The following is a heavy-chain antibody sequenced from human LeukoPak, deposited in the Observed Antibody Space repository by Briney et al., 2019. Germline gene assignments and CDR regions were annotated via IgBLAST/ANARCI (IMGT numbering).Heavy chain of an antibody. CDR3: AKADYGGNSPYYYYGMDV. CDR1: GFTFSSYG. D-gene: IGHD4-23*01. V-gene: IGHV3-30*18. Sequence: GGSLRLSCAASGFTFSSYGMHWVRQAPGKGLEWVAVMSYDGSNKYYADSVKGRFTISRDNSKNTLYLQMNSLRAEDTAVYYCAKADYGGNSPYYYYGMDVWGQGTTVTVSS. J-gene: IGHJ6*02. CDR2: MSYDGSNK.